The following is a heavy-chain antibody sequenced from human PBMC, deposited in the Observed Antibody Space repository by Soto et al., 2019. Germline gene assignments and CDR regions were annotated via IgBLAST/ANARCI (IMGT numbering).Heavy chain of an antibody. J-gene: IGHJ6*03. D-gene: IGHD6-6*01. CDR3: ARRARPDFYYMDV. Sequence: EVQLAESGGGLAQPGGSLRLSCAASGLTLRGYARDWVRQAPGKGLEYVSGISSNGVGKYYAKSVQGRFTISRDNSKNPVYLQMGSLRPEDMAVYYCARRARPDFYYMDVWGKGTTVTVSS. CDR2: ISSNGVGK. V-gene: IGHV3-64*01. CDR1: GLTLRGYA.